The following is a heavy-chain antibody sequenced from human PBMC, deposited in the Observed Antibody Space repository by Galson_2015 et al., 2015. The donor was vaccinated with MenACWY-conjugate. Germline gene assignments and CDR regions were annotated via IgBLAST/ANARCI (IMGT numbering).Heavy chain of an antibody. CDR3: AKDGGDIVVVVAATKQYYFDY. CDR2: IKQDGSEK. D-gene: IGHD2-15*01. V-gene: IGHV3-7*01. J-gene: IGHJ4*02. CDR1: GFTFSSYW. Sequence: SLRLPCAASGFTFSSYWMSWVRQAPGKGLEWVANIKQDGSEKYYVDSAKGRFTISRDNSKNKLYLQMNSLRAEDTAVYYCAKDGGDIVVVVAATKQYYFDYWGQGTLVTVSS.